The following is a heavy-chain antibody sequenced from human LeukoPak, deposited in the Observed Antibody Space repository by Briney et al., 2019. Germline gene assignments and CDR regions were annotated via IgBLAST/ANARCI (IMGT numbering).Heavy chain of an antibody. CDR1: GGSISRGGYY. CDR2: IYYSGST. J-gene: IGHJ6*02. V-gene: IGHV4-31*03. CDR3: ASGLHPHYYYGMDV. Sequence: PSETLSLTCTVSGGSISRGGYYWSWIRQHPGKGLEWIGYIYYSGSTYYNPSMKSRVTISVDTSKNQFSLKLSSVAAADTAVYYCASGLHPHYYYGMDVWGQGTTVTVSS.